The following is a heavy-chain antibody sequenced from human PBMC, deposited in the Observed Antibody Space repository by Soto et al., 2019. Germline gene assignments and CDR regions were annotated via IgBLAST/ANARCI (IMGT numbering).Heavy chain of an antibody. CDR3: ARNRNTVIYYYGMDV. Sequence: ETLSLSCAVYGGSFSGYYWSWVRQAPGKGLEWVSVIYSGGSTYYADSVKGRFTISRDNSKNTLYLQMNSLRAEDTAVYYCARNRNTVIYYYGMDVWGQGTTVTVSS. V-gene: IGHV3-53*01. CDR2: IYSGGST. D-gene: IGHD4-17*01. CDR1: GGSFSGYY. J-gene: IGHJ6*02.